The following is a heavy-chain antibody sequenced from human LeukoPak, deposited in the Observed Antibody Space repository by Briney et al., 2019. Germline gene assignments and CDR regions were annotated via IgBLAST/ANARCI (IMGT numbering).Heavy chain of an antibody. Sequence: RRSLRLSCAASGFTFSSYAMSWVRQAPGKGLEWVSAISGSGGSTYYTDSVKGRFTLSRDNSKNTLYLQMNSLRAEDTAVYYCVKDLSRDCWFDRWGQATLVTVSS. V-gene: IGHV3-23*01. CDR2: ISGSGGST. CDR3: VKDLSRDCWFDR. CDR1: GFTFSSYA. J-gene: IGHJ5*02. D-gene: IGHD2-21*01.